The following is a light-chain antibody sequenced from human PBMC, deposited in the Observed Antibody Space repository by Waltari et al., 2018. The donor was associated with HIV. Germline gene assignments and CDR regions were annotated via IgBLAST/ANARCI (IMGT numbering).Light chain of an antibody. CDR2: VNSDGSH. J-gene: IGLJ3*02. CDR3: QTWVTGIAV. Sequence: QPVLTQPPSASGSLGASVKLTCTLSSGHSSNAIAWHQQQPEKGPRFLMKVNSDGSHNRGAGIPDRFSGSTYGAERYLTISSLQSEDEADYYCQTWVTGIAVFGGGTKLTVL. CDR1: SGHSSNA. V-gene: IGLV4-69*01.